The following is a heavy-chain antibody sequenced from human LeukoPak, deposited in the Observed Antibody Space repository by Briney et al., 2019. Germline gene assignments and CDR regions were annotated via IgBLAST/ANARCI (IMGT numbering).Heavy chain of an antibody. V-gene: IGHV3-30-3*01. CDR2: ISSDGSNK. Sequence: GGSLRLSCAASGFTFSNSAIHWVRQAPGQGPEWVTYISSDGSNKYYADSVQGRFTISRDNSKNTLYLQMNSLRAEDTAVYYCRSNFWSSGGQGTLVTVSS. CDR1: GFTFSNSA. CDR3: RSNFWSS. D-gene: IGHD3-3*01. J-gene: IGHJ4*02.